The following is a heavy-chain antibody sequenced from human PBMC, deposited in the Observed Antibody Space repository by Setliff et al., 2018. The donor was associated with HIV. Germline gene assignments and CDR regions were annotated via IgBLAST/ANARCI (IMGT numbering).Heavy chain of an antibody. CDR2: IHDGGSI. CDR3: ARGSGHSGFDLNFDY. D-gene: IGHD5-12*01. J-gene: IGHJ4*02. Sequence: SETLSLTCTVSGGSMNTFYWSWIRQSPGKELEWIGYIHDGGSITYNPSLRSPATISLDTSKKQFSLMLTAVTPADTAVYYCARGSGHSGFDLNFDYWGRGTLVTV. V-gene: IGHV4-59*01. CDR1: GGSMNTFY.